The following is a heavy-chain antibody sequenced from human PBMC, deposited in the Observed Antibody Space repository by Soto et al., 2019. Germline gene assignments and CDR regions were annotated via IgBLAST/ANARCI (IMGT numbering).Heavy chain of an antibody. CDR3: AKGVVVVAASLLFDY. V-gene: IGHV3-23*01. J-gene: IGHJ4*02. D-gene: IGHD2-15*01. CDR2: ISGSGGST. CDR1: GFTFSSYA. Sequence: PGGSLRLSCAASGFTFSSYAMSWVRQAPGKGLEWVSAISGSGGSTYYADSVEGRFTISRDNSKNTLCLQMNSLRAEDTAVYYCAKGVVVVAASLLFDYWGQGTLVTVSS.